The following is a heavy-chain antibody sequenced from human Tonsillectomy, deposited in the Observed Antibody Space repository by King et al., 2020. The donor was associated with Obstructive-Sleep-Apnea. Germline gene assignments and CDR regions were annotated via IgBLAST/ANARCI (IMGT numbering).Heavy chain of an antibody. V-gene: IGHV3-21*01. CDR3: ARDPDLSYTEPDYYYYYGMDV. CDR1: GFTFSSYS. CDR2: ISSSSSYI. J-gene: IGHJ6*02. Sequence: VQLVESGGGLVKPGGSLRLSCAASGFTFSSYSMNWVRQAPGKGLEWVSSISSSSSYIYYADSVKGRFTISRDNAKNSLYLQMNSLRAEDTAVYYCARDPDLSYTEPDYYYYYGMDVWGQGTTVTVSS. D-gene: IGHD2-8*01.